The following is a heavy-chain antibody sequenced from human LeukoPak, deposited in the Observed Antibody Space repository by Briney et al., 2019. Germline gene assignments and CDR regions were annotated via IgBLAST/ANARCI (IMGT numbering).Heavy chain of an antibody. CDR2: IYSGGST. J-gene: IGHJ4*02. CDR1: GFIVSSNY. V-gene: IGHV3-53*01. Sequence: GGSLRLSCAASGFIVSSNYMSWVRQAPGKGLEWVSVIYSGGSTYYADSVKGRFSISRDISKNTLYLQMNSLRAEDTAVYYCARGYGHYNLLPGYWGQGTLVTVSS. D-gene: IGHD4-17*01. CDR3: ARGYGHYNLLPGY.